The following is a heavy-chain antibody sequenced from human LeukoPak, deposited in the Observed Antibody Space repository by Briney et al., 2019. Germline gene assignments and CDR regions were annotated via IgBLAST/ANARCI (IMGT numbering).Heavy chain of an antibody. CDR3: ARGGYTAMVTGFDY. J-gene: IGHJ4*02. V-gene: IGHV4-31*03. D-gene: IGHD5-18*01. Sequence: SETLSLPCTVSGGSISRGGYYWSWVRQHPGEGLEWIGYIYYSGSPYYNPSLKSRVTISVDTSKNQFSLKLSSVTAADTAVYYCARGGYTAMVTGFDYWGQGTLVTVSS. CDR2: IYYSGSP. CDR1: GGSISRGGYY.